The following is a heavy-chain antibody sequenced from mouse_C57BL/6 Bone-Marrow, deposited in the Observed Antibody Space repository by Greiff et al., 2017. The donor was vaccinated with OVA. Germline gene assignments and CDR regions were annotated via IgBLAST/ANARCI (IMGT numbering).Heavy chain of an antibody. CDR3: ARYGYLYDYAMDY. CDR2: IYPGSGST. V-gene: IGHV1-55*01. J-gene: IGHJ4*01. Sequence: QVQLQQPGAELVKPGASVKMSCKASGYTFTSYWITWVKQRPGQGLEWIGDIYPGSGSTNYNEKFKSKATLTVDTSSSTAYMQLSSLTSEDSAVYYCARYGYLYDYAMDYWGQGTSVTVSS. D-gene: IGHD2-2*01. CDR1: GYTFTSYW.